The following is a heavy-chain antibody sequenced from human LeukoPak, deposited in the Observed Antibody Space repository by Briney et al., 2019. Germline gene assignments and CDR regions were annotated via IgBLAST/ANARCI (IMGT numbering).Heavy chain of an antibody. Sequence: PGGSLRLSCVASGFTFSTSAMTWVRQAPGKGLEWVSAISSSGGDTYYADSVKGRLTISRDNSKNTLYLQMNSLRAEDTAVYYCARDGAHSGSYEGIFDYWGQGTLVTVSS. CDR2: ISSSGGDT. CDR1: GFTFSTSA. J-gene: IGHJ4*02. D-gene: IGHD1-26*01. V-gene: IGHV3-23*01. CDR3: ARDGAHSGSYEGIFDY.